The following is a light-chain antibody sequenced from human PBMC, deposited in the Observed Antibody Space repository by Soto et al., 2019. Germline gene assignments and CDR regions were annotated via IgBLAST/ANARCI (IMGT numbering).Light chain of an antibody. J-gene: IGLJ1*01. Sequence: QSVLTQPASVSGSPGQSITISCTGTTSDSGGYKYVSWYQHYPGKAPKLMIYEVSSRPSGVSNRFSGSKYGNTASLTISGLQAEDEADYFCGSFSSTSTLYVFGSGTKLTVL. CDR1: TSDSGGYKY. CDR2: EVS. V-gene: IGLV2-14*01. CDR3: GSFSSTSTLYV.